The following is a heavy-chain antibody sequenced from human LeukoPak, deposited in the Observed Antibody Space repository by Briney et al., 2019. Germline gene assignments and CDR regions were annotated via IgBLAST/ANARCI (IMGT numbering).Heavy chain of an antibody. J-gene: IGHJ5*02. CDR3: ARDSLHGSGCFDP. CDR1: GGSISSGDYY. D-gene: IGHD3-10*01. Sequence: SQTLSLTCTVSGGSISSGDYYWSWIRQPPGKGLEWIGYIYYSGSTYYNPSLKSRVTISVDTSKSQFSLKLTSVTAADTAVYYCARDSLHGSGCFDPWGQGTLVTVSS. CDR2: IYYSGST. V-gene: IGHV4-30-4*01.